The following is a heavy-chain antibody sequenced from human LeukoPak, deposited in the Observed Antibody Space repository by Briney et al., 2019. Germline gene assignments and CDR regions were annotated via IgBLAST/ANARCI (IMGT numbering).Heavy chain of an antibody. CDR1: GFTFGSYG. Sequence: GGALRLSCAASGFTFGSYGMSWVRQAPGKGLEWVSFITPNADRTSYADYVEGRFTISRDNPRNTLYMKMNSLRDEDTALYYCAIMHGYYDGSGYWVQWGQGTLVTVSS. D-gene: IGHD3-22*01. J-gene: IGHJ1*01. V-gene: IGHV3-23*01. CDR2: ITPNADRT. CDR3: AIMHGYYDGSGYWVQ.